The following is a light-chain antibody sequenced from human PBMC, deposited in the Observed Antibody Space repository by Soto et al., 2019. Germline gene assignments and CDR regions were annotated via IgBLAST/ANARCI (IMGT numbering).Light chain of an antibody. CDR3: SSYTGNSTLYV. CDR1: SSDIGGYNY. CDR2: EVS. V-gene: IGLV2-14*01. Sequence: QSALTQPASVSGSPGQSITISCTGTSSDIGGYNYVSWYQQHPGKVPKLMIFEVSNRPSGVSYRFSGSKSGNTASLTISGLQAEDEADYYCSSYTGNSTLYVFGTGTQLTVL. J-gene: IGLJ1*01.